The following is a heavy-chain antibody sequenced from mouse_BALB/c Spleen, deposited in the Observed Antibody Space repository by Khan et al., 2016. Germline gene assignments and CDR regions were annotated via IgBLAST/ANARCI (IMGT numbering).Heavy chain of an antibody. J-gene: IGHJ2*01. CDR1: GFTFSDAW. Sequence: EVKLEESGGGLVQPGGSMKLSCAATGFTFSDAWMDWVRQSPEKGLEWVAEIRSKANNHATYYAESVKVRFTISRDESKSSVYLQMNTLRADVTSIYYCRSVYFDYWGQGTTLTVSS. CDR3: RSVYFDY. V-gene: IGHV6-6*01. CDR2: IRSKANNHAT.